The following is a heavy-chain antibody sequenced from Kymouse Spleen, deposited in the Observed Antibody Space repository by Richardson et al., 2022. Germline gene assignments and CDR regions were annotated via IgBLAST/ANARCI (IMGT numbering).Heavy chain of an antibody. D-gene: IGHD3-10*01. CDR3: ARGFDYGSGSYGYYYYGMDV. J-gene: IGHJ6*02. Sequence: QVQLQQWGAGLLKPSETLSLTCAVYGGSFSGYYWSWIRQPPGKGLEWIGEINHSGSTNYNPSLKSRVTISVDTSKNQFSLKLSSVTAADTAVYYCARGFDYGSGSYGYYYYGMDVWGQGTTVTVSS. V-gene: IGHV4-34*01. CDR2: INHSGST. CDR1: GGSFSGYY.